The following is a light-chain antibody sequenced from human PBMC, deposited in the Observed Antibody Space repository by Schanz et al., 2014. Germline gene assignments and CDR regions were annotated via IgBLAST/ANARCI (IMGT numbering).Light chain of an antibody. Sequence: QSALTQPASVSGSPGQSITISCTGTSSDVGSYNLVSWYQQHPGTAPKLMIYEVSNRPSGVPDRFSGSKSGNTASLTVSGLQAEDEADYYCSSYAGSNSFVVFGGGTKLTVL. CDR3: SSYAGSNSFVV. CDR2: EVS. V-gene: IGLV2-23*02. CDR1: SSDVGSYNL. J-gene: IGLJ2*01.